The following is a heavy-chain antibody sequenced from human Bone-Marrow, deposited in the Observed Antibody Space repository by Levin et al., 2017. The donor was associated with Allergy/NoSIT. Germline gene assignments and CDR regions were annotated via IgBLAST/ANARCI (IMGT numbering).Heavy chain of an antibody. V-gene: IGHV3-66*01. CDR1: GFTVSSHY. Sequence: GESLKISCAASGFTVSSHYMAWVRQVPGKGLEWVSVMYSTGTTYYADSVKGRFTIPRDSSKNTLYLQMNSLRAEDTAVYYCSSAPGFTDYWGQGTLVTVSS. CDR2: MYSTGTT. CDR3: SSAPGFTDY. J-gene: IGHJ4*02.